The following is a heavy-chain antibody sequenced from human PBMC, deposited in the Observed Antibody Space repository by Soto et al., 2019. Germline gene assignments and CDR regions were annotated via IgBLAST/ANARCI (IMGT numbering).Heavy chain of an antibody. CDR3: ARDIVGIAVAGTVVSLYGMDV. Sequence: PWGSLRLPCAASGFTFSSYAMHWVRQAPGKGLEWVAVISYDGSNKYYAESVKGRFTISRDNSKNTLYLQMNSLRAEDTAVYYCARDIVGIAVAGTVVSLYGMDVWGQGTSVTVSS. D-gene: IGHD6-19*01. CDR2: ISYDGSNK. V-gene: IGHV3-30-3*01. CDR1: GFTFSSYA. J-gene: IGHJ6*02.